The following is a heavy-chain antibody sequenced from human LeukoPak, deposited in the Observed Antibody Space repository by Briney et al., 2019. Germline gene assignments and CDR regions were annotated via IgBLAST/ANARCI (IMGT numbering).Heavy chain of an antibody. CDR2: VRYDQSAT. Sequence: GGSLRHSCAASGFNFSIYGMHWVRQAPGKGLEWVTFVRYDQSATVYADSVQGRFAISRDNSKNTVYPQMNSLRVEDTALYFCVKDQVECPGSRCYLRFLGYWRQGTLVIVSS. CDR3: VKDQVECPGSRCYLRFLGY. V-gene: IGHV3-30*02. J-gene: IGHJ4*02. CDR1: GFNFSIYG. D-gene: IGHD3-3*01.